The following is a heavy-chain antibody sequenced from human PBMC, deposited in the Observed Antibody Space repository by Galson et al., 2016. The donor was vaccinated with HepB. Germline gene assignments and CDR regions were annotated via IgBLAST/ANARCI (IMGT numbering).Heavy chain of an antibody. J-gene: IGHJ4*01. Sequence: SLRLSCAASGFTFSNYAMSWVRQAPGKGPEWVSAISGVSDRTYYAGSMKDRFIISRDDSRNMLFLQLNSLRAEDTALYYCAKESPYSNVRQYYLENWGLGTRVTVSS. CDR1: GFTFSNYA. CDR3: AKESPYSNVRQYYLEN. D-gene: IGHD4-11*01. CDR2: ISGVSDRT. V-gene: IGHV3-23*01.